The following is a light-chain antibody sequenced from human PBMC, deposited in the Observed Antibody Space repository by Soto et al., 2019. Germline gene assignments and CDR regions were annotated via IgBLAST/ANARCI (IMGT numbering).Light chain of an antibody. J-gene: IGKJ1*01. V-gene: IGKV3-15*01. CDR2: DAS. CDR3: HQYNSRPRT. CDR1: QSVSSN. Sequence: EIVMTQSPATLPVSPGGRATLSCRASQSVSSNLAWYQQKPGQAPRLLMYDASTRATGIPARFSGSGSGTEFTLTISSLQSEDFAVYYCHQYNSRPRTFGQGTKVDIK.